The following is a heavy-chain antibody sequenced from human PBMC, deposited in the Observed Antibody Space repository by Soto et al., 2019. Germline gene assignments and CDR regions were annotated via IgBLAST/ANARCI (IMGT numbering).Heavy chain of an antibody. CDR2: IYYSGIT. Sequence: SETLSLTCTVSGGSISSSNYFWGWIRQPPGKGLEWVGGIYYSGITYYNPSLKSRVTLSIGTSKNQFSLNLTSVTAADTAVYYCARRSRVPAAVFDSWGQGTLVTVSS. V-gene: IGHV4-39*01. CDR3: ARRSRVPAAVFDS. CDR1: GGSISSSNYF. J-gene: IGHJ4*02. D-gene: IGHD2-2*01.